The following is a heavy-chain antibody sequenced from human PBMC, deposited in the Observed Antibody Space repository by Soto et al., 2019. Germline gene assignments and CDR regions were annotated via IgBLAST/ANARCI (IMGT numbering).Heavy chain of an antibody. CDR3: ARDRGVVVPAANYYYYYGMDV. CDR2: IYYSGST. D-gene: IGHD2-2*01. V-gene: IGHV4-31*03. J-gene: IGHJ6*02. CDR1: GGSISSGGYY. Sequence: QVQLQESGPGLVKPSQTLSLTCTVSGGSISSGGYYWSWIRQHPGKGLEWIGYIYYSGSTYYNPSRKSRVTISVDTSKNQFSLKLSSVTAADTAVYYCARDRGVVVPAANYYYYYGMDVWGQGTTVTVSS.